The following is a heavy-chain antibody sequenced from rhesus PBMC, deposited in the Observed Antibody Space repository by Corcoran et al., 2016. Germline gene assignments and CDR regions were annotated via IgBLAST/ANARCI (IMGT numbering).Heavy chain of an antibody. J-gene: IGHJ4*01. CDR2: IYTVSESP. V-gene: IGHV4S12*01. CDR3: ARLPSYSWNNVGAFDY. Sequence: QVQLQESGPGLVKPSETLSLTCAVSGGSMSNGYYYWSWIRQPPGKGLEWRGGIYTVSESPYYSPSLKSRVTISKDTSKNQFSLKLSSVTAADTAVYYCARLPSYSWNNVGAFDYWGQGVLVTVSS. CDR1: GGSMSNGYYY. D-gene: IGHD1-20*01.